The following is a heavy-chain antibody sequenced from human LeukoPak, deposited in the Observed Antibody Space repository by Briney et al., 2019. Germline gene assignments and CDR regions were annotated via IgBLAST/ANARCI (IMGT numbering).Heavy chain of an antibody. CDR3: AKDRATSNYYYYGMDV. Sequence: PGGSLRLSCAASGFTFSSYGMHWVRQAPGKGLEWVAVISYDGSNKYYADSVKGRFTISRDNSKNTLYLQTNSLRAEDTAVYYCAKDRATSNYYYYGMDVWGKGTTVTVSS. D-gene: IGHD1-26*01. J-gene: IGHJ6*04. CDR1: GFTFSSYG. CDR2: ISYDGSNK. V-gene: IGHV3-30*18.